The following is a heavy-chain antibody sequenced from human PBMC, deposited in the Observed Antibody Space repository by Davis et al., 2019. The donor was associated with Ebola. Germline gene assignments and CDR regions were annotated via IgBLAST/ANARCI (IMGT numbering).Heavy chain of an antibody. Sequence: AASVKVSCKASGGTFSSYAISWVRQAPGQGLEWMGRIIPILGIANYAQKFQGRVTITADKSTSTAYMELSSLRSEDTAVYYCARDAQPFGIRYGMDVWGQGTTVTVSS. CDR2: IIPILGIA. CDR1: GGTFSSYA. J-gene: IGHJ6*02. D-gene: IGHD3-10*01. V-gene: IGHV1-69*04. CDR3: ARDAQPFGIRYGMDV.